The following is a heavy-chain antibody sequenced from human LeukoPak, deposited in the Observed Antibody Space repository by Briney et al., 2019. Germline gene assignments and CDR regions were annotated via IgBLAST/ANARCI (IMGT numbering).Heavy chain of an antibody. J-gene: IGHJ3*02. D-gene: IGHD3-10*01. CDR3: VREGSGGSGIYLVFDI. Sequence: GGSLRLSCAASGFTFSNYGMHWVRQAPGKGLEWVAVIWYDGSNKYYADSVKGRFTISRDNSKNTLYLQMNSLRAEDTAVYYCVREGSGGSGIYLVFDIWGQGTMVTVSS. CDR2: IWYDGSNK. V-gene: IGHV3-33*01. CDR1: GFTFSNYG.